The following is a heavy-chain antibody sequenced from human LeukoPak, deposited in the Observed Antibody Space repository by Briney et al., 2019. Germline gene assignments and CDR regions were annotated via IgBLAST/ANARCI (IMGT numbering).Heavy chain of an antibody. CDR3: ARGPYLTGYSLGAFDI. CDR2: ISHSGST. V-gene: IGHV4-34*01. D-gene: IGHD3-9*01. Sequence: SETLSLTCAVYGGSFSGYYLSWIRQPPGKGLEWIGEISHSGSTNYNPSLKRRVTISVATSKIQFSLKLSTVTAADTAVYYCARGPYLTGYSLGAFDIWGQGKMVTVSS. CDR1: GGSFSGYY. J-gene: IGHJ3*02.